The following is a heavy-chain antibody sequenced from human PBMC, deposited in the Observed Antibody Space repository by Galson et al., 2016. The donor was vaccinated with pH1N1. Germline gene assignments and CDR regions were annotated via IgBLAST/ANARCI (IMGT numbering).Heavy chain of an antibody. CDR2: INKDGGDT. D-gene: IGHD4-23*01. Sequence: WWTWVRQAPGKGLEWVANINKDGGDTYYVDSVKGRFTISRDNAKNSLYLQLNSLRAEDTAVYYCARFYGGNSDYWGQGTLVTVSS. CDR3: ARFYGGNSDY. CDR1: W. J-gene: IGHJ4*02. V-gene: IGHV3-7*04.